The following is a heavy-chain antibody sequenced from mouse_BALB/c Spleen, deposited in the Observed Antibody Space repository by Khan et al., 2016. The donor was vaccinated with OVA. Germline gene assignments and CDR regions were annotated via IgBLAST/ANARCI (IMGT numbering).Heavy chain of an antibody. V-gene: IGHV5-6-3*01. CDR2: INSNGGST. CDR3: ARMARTIN. Sequence: EVQLQESGGGLVQPGGSLKLSCAASGFTFSSYGMSWVRQTPDKRLELVATINSNGGSTYYPDSVKGRFTISRDNAKNTPYLQMSSLKSEDTAMYYCARMARTINWGQGTTLTVSS. J-gene: IGHJ2*01. CDR1: GFTFSSYG.